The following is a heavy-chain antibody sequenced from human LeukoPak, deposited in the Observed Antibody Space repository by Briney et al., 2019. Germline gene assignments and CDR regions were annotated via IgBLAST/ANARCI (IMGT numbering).Heavy chain of an antibody. CDR1: GGSISSGSYY. Sequence: SETLSLTCTVSGGSISSGSYYWSWIRQPAGKGLEWIGRIYTSGSTNYNPSLKSRVTISVDTSKNQFSLKLSSLTAADTAVYYCAKHGSLMRGNIDWFNPWGQGTLVTVSS. CDR2: IYTSGST. J-gene: IGHJ5*02. V-gene: IGHV4-61*02. D-gene: IGHD1/OR15-1a*01. CDR3: AKHGSLMRGNIDWFNP.